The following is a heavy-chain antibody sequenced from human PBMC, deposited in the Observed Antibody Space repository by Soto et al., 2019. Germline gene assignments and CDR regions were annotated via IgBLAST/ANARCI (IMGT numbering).Heavy chain of an antibody. Sequence: SETLSLTCTVSGGSLRGYSWSWIRQSPGKGLEWIGYVYSGGGTNYSPSFMGRVTISVDTTDNQFSLKLNSVTAADTAVYYCARGKVYYDSSGYFFDYWGQGTLVTVSS. CDR2: VYSGGGT. V-gene: IGHV4-59*01. CDR3: ARGKVYYDSSGYFFDY. D-gene: IGHD3-22*01. CDR1: GGSLRGYS. J-gene: IGHJ4*02.